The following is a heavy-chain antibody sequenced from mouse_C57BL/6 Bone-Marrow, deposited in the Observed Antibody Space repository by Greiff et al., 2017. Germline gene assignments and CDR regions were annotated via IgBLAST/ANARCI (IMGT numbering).Heavy chain of an antibody. Sequence: EVKLMESGGGLVKPGGSLKLSCAASGFTFSSYTMSWVRQTPEKWLEWVATISGGGGNTYYPDSVKGRFTISRDNAKNTLYLQMSSLRSEDTALYYCARKAYYSNYWFAYWGQGTLVTVSA. V-gene: IGHV5-9*01. D-gene: IGHD2-5*01. J-gene: IGHJ3*01. CDR2: ISGGGGNT. CDR1: GFTFSSYT. CDR3: ARKAYYSNYWFAY.